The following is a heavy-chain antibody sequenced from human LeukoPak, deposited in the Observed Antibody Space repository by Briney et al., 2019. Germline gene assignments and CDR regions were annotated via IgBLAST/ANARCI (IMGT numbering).Heavy chain of an antibody. J-gene: IGHJ4*02. V-gene: IGHV5-10-1*01. Sequence: GESLKISCKGSGYSFTSYWIFWVRQVPGKGLEWMGRIDPTDSYTNYSPSFQGHVTISADKSISTAYLQWNSLKASDTAMYYCARRHYDISTGYPFDYWGQGTLVTVSS. CDR3: ARRHYDISTGYPFDY. CDR2: IDPTDSYT. D-gene: IGHD3-9*01. CDR1: GYSFTSYW.